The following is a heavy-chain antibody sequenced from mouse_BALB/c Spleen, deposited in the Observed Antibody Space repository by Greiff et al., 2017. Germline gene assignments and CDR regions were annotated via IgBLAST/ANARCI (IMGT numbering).Heavy chain of an antibody. CDR1: GYSITSGYY. Sequence: EVKLLESGPGLVKPSQSLSLTCSVTGYSITSGYYWNWIRQFPGNKLEWMGYISYDGSNNYNPSLKNRISITRDTSKNQFFLKLNSVTTEDTATYYCARRYYYGSSSFAYWGQGTLVTVSA. CDR3: ARRYYYGSSSFAY. J-gene: IGHJ3*01. CDR2: ISYDGSN. D-gene: IGHD1-1*01. V-gene: IGHV3-6*02.